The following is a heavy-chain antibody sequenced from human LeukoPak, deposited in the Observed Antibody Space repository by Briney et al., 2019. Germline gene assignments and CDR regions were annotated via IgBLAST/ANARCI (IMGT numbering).Heavy chain of an antibody. J-gene: IGHJ4*02. D-gene: IGHD5-18*01. CDR1: GFTFSIYW. CDR2: IKQDGSEK. CDR3: ARDHHPFTA. Sequence: GGSLRLSCAVSGFTFSIYWMSWVRQAPGKGLEWVANIKQDGSEKNYVDSVKGRFTISRDNAKNSLYLQMNSLRAEDTAVYYCARDHHPFTAWGQGTLVTVSS. V-gene: IGHV3-7*04.